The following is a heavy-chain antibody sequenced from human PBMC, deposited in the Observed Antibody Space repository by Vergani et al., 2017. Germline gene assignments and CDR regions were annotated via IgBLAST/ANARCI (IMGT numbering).Heavy chain of an antibody. V-gene: IGHV3-23*01. CDR3: AKTPRPDIYDFWIDTVAGYFDY. Sequence: EVQLLESGGGLVQPGGSLRLSCAASGYTFSSYAMSWVRQAPGKGLEWVSAISGSGGSTYYADSVKGRFTISRDNSTNTLYLQMNSLRAEDTAVYYCAKTPRPDIYDFWIDTVAGYFDYWGQGTLVTVSS. D-gene: IGHD3-3*01. CDR2: ISGSGGST. J-gene: IGHJ4*02. CDR1: GYTFSSYA.